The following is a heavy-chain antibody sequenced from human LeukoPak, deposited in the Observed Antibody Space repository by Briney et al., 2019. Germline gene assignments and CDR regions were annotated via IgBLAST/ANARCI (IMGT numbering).Heavy chain of an antibody. V-gene: IGHV3-43D*03. CDR1: GFTFDDYA. Sequence: PGGSLRLSCAASGFTFDDYAMHWVRQAPGKGLERVSLISWDGGSTYYADSVKGRFTISRDNSKNSLYLQMNSLRAEDTALYYCAKDRWSGSYHAYAFDIWGQGTMVTVSS. D-gene: IGHD1-26*01. J-gene: IGHJ3*02. CDR2: ISWDGGST. CDR3: AKDRWSGSYHAYAFDI.